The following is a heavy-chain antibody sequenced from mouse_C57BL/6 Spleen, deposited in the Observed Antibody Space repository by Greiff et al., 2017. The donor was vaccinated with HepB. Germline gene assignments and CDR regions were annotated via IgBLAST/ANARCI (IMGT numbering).Heavy chain of an antibody. J-gene: IGHJ2*01. V-gene: IGHV1-81*01. CDR1: GYTFTSYG. CDR3: ERSWDN. Sequence: QVQLKESGAELARPGASVKLSCKASGYTFTSYGLSGVKQRTGQGLEWIGEFYPGSGNIYYNEKFKGKAKLTADKASSTAYMELRSLTSEDSAVYFCERSWDNRGQGATLSVS. CDR2: FYPGSGNI.